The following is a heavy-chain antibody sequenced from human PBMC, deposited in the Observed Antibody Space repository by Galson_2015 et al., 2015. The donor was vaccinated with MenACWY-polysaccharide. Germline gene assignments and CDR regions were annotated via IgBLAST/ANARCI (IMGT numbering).Heavy chain of an antibody. CDR2: TSYTGST. D-gene: IGHD6-19*01. CDR3: ARRRKRVAGEFDY. V-gene: IGHV4-39*02. Sequence: SETLSLTCTVSGGSIRTATYFWGWIRQPPGKGLEWIGTTSYTGSTYYNPSLKGRVAFSTDTSNNHFSLTVTPVTAADTAVYYCARRRKRVAGEFDYWGQGTLVTVSS. CDR1: GGSIRTATYF. J-gene: IGHJ4*02.